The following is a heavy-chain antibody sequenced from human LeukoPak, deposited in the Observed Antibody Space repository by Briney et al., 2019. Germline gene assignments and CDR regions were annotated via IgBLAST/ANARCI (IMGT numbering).Heavy chain of an antibody. CDR2: ISSSSSYI. CDR3: ARGPCSGGSCYSFYYYGMDV. Sequence: MSGGSLRLSCAASGFTFSSYSMNWVRQAPGKGLEWVSSISSSSSYIYYADSVKGRFTISRDNAKNSLYLQMNSLRAEDTAVYYCARGPCSGGSCYSFYYYGMDVWGQGTTVTVSS. D-gene: IGHD2-15*01. CDR1: GFTFSSYS. J-gene: IGHJ6*02. V-gene: IGHV3-21*01.